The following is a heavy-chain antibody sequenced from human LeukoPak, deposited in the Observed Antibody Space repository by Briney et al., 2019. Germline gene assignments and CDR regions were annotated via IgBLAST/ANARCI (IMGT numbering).Heavy chain of an antibody. CDR1: GFGFSDAW. J-gene: IGHJ1*01. V-gene: IGHV3-15*01. D-gene: IGHD6-19*01. Sequence: SGGSLRLSRVGSGFGFSDAWMTWVRQAPGKGLGWIGRIKSKASGGTTSYAAPVTGRFTMSRDDSNSAVYLQMNSLVSEHTALYYCTTEFYNSGLNNCGQGILVSVSS. CDR2: IKSKASGGTT. CDR3: TTEFYNSGLNN.